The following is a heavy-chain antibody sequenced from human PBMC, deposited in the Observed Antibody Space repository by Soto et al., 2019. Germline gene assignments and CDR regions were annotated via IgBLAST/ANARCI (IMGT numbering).Heavy chain of an antibody. V-gene: IGHV3-7*01. D-gene: IGHD3-9*01. J-gene: IGHJ4*02. CDR3: ARGDTYYDILTGYYMEGYFDY. Sequence: PGGSLRLSCAASGFTCSSYWMSWVRQAPGKGLEWVANIKQDGSEKYYVDSVKGRFTISRDNAKNSLYLQMNSLRAEDTAVYYCARGDTYYDILTGYYMEGYFDYWGQGTLVTVSS. CDR2: IKQDGSEK. CDR1: GFTCSSYW.